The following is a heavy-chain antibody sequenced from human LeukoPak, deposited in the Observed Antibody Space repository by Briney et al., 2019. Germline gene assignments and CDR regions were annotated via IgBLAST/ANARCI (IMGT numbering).Heavy chain of an antibody. Sequence: GGSLRLSCAASGFTFSSYAMSWVRQAPGKGLEWVSYISSSSSTIYYADSVKGRFTISRDNAKNSLYLQMNSLRAEDTAVYYCARDKGDSTFDYWGQGTLVTVSS. CDR1: GFTFSSYA. D-gene: IGHD2-21*01. V-gene: IGHV3-48*01. CDR2: ISSSSSTI. J-gene: IGHJ4*02. CDR3: ARDKGDSTFDY.